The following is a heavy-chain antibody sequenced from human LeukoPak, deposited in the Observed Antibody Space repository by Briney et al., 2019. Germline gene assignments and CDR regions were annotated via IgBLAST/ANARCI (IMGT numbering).Heavy chain of an antibody. V-gene: IGHV1-18*01. CDR3: ARLVVPAATPYWYFDL. CDR1: GYTFTSYG. Sequence: ASVKVSCKASGYTFTSYGISWVRQAPGQGLEWMGWISAYNGNTNYAQKLQGRVTMTTDTSTSTAYMELRSLRSDDTAVYYCARLVVPAATPYWYFDLWGRGTLVTVSS. J-gene: IGHJ2*01. CDR2: ISAYNGNT. D-gene: IGHD2-2*02.